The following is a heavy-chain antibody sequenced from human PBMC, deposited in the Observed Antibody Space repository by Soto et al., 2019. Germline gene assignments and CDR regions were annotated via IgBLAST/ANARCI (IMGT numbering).Heavy chain of an antibody. D-gene: IGHD4-17*01. Sequence: KPSETLSLTCAVYGGSFSGYYWSWIRQPPGKGLEWIGEINHSGSTNYNPSLKSRVTISVDTSKNQFSLKLSSVTAADTAVYYCASERHDYGDYEQTDYWGQGTLVTVSS. CDR3: ASERHDYGDYEQTDY. V-gene: IGHV4-34*01. CDR2: INHSGST. J-gene: IGHJ4*02. CDR1: GGSFSGYY.